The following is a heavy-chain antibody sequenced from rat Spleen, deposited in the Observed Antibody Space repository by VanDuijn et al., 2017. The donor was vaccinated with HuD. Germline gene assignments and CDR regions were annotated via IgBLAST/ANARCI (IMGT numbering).Heavy chain of an antibody. CDR2: ISTGGGNT. V-gene: IGHV5-25*01. CDR3: ARGTRNYSSYGGFVY. CDR1: GFTFTNYD. D-gene: IGHD1-2*01. Sequence: EVQLVESGGGLVQPGRSLKLSCAASGFTFTNYDMAWVRQAPTKGLEWVASISTGGGNTYYRDSVKGRFTISRDNAKTTLYLQVDSLRSEDTATYYCARGTRNYSSYGGFVYWGQGTLVTVSS. J-gene: IGHJ3*01.